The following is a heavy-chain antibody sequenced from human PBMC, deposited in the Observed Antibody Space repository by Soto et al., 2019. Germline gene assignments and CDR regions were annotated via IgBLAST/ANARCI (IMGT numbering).Heavy chain of an antibody. J-gene: IGHJ5*02. V-gene: IGHV3-33*01. CDR1: GFTFSSYG. D-gene: IGHD2-2*01. Sequence: HLGWSLRLSCAASGFTFSSYGIHWVRQAPGKGLEWVGIIWYDGSNKYYADSVKGRFTISRDSSKNTVYLQMDSLRVEDTAVYYCAREYCSSTSCLNWFDPWGQGTLVTVSS. CDR2: IWYDGSNK. CDR3: AREYCSSTSCLNWFDP.